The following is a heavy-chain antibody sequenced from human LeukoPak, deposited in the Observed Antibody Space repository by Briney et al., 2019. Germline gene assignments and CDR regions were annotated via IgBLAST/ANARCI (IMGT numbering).Heavy chain of an antibody. D-gene: IGHD3-10*01. CDR2: IYYSGST. V-gene: IGHV4-39*01. Sequence: SETLSLTCTVSGGSISSYYWSWIRQPPGKGLEWIGSIYYSGSTYYNPSLKSRVTISVDTSKNQFSLKLSSVTAADTAVYYCARHAVRGVIIALGLPNWFDPWGQGTLVTVSS. J-gene: IGHJ5*02. CDR3: ARHAVRGVIIALGLPNWFDP. CDR1: GGSISSYY.